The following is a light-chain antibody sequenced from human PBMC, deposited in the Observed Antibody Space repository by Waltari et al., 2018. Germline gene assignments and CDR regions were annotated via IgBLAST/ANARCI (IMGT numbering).Light chain of an antibody. CDR3: QQSYSTP. Sequence: IHITHSPSSLSASVGDRVTITCRASQSISSYLNWYQQKPGKAPKLLIYAASSLQSGVPSRLSGSGYGTDFTIKISSLQPEDFATYYCQQSYSTPFGGGTKVEIK. CDR2: AAS. V-gene: IGKV1-39*01. CDR1: QSISSY. J-gene: IGKJ4*01.